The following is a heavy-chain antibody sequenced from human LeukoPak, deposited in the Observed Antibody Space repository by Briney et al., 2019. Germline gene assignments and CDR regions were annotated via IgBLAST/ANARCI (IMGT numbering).Heavy chain of an antibody. CDR3: AKDNSYSGSVY. CDR2: IRGSGGTT. Sequence: GGSLRLSCAASGFTFSSYAMYWVRQAPGKGLEWVSTIRGSGGTTYYADSVKGRFTISRDNSKNTLYLQMDSLRAGDTAVYYCAKDNSYSGSVYWGQGTLVTVSS. J-gene: IGHJ4*02. D-gene: IGHD1-26*01. V-gene: IGHV3-23*01. CDR1: GFTFSSYA.